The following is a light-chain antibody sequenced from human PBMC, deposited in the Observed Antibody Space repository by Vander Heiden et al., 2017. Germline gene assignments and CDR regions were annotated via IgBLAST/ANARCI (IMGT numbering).Light chain of an antibody. Sequence: QSVLTQPHSASGTPGQRVTLSCSGSSSNIGSNTVNWYQQLPGTAPKLLIYSNNQRPSGVPDRFSGSKSGTSASLAISGLQSEDETDYYCAAWDDSLNGWVFGGGTKLTVL. CDR3: AAWDDSLNGWV. J-gene: IGLJ3*02. CDR1: SSNIGSNT. CDR2: SNN. V-gene: IGLV1-44*01.